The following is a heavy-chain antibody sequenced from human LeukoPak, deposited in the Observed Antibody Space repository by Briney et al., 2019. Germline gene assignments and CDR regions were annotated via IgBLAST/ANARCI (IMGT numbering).Heavy chain of an antibody. CDR2: INAGNGNT. CDR1: GYTFTGYT. J-gene: IGHJ4*02. D-gene: IGHD5-18*01. CDR3: TRTAMVGRWVDY. Sequence: ASVKVSCKASGYTFTGYTMHWVRQAPGQRLEWMGWINAGNGNTKYSQKFQGRVTITRDTSASTAYMELSSLRSEDTAVYYCTRTAMVGRWVDYWGQGTLVTVSS. V-gene: IGHV1-3*01.